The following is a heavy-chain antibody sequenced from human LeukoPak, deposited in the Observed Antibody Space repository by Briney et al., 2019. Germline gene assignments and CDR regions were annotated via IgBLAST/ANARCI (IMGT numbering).Heavy chain of an antibody. J-gene: IGHJ5*02. CDR2: IYYSGST. CDR3: AREIQEAGYYDSSGYYFRFGWFDP. D-gene: IGHD3-22*01. Sequence: PSETLSLTCTVSGGSISSSSYYWGWIRQPPGKGLEWIGSIYYSGSTYYNPPLKSRVTISVDTSKNQFSLKLSSVTAADTAVYYCAREIQEAGYYDSSGYYFRFGWFDPWGQGTLVTVSS. V-gene: IGHV4-39*07. CDR1: GGSISSSSYY.